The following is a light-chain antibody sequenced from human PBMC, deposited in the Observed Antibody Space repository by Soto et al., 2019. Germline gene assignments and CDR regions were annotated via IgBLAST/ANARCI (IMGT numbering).Light chain of an antibody. V-gene: IGLV1-44*01. CDR3: ATWDDSLNSRV. Sequence: QSVLTQPPSASGTPGQRVTISCSGSSSNIGSKTVKWYQQFPGTAPKLLIYNNNERPSGVPDRFSASKSGTSASLAISGLQSEDEADYYCATWDDSLNSRVFGGGTKLTVL. J-gene: IGLJ3*02. CDR2: NNN. CDR1: SSNIGSKT.